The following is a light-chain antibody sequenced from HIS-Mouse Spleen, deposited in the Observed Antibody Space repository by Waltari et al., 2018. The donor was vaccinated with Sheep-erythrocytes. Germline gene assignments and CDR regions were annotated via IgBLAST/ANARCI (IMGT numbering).Light chain of an antibody. J-gene: IGKJ4*01. CDR1: QSVLYSSNNKNY. CDR2: WAA. CDR3: QQYYSTLT. Sequence: DIVMTQPPDSLAVSLGERATINCKSSQSVLYSSNNKNYLAWYQQKPGQPPKQLIYWAATRESGVPDRVSGSGSGTDFTLTISSLQAEDVAVYYCQQYYSTLTFGGGTKVEIK. V-gene: IGKV4-1*01.